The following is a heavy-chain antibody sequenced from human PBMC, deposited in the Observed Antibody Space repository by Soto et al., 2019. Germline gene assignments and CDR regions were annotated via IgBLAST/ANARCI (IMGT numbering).Heavy chain of an antibody. CDR3: AHTAIQKVRGVAYYYMDV. D-gene: IGHD3-10*01. Sequence: SGPTLVNPTQTLTLTCTFSGFSLSTSGMCVSWIRQPPGKALEWLALIDWDDDKRYSPSLKSRLTITKDTSKNQVVLTMTNMDPVDTATYYCAHTAIQKVRGVAYYYMDVWGKGTTVTVSS. CDR2: IDWDDDK. V-gene: IGHV2-5*08. CDR1: GFSLSTSGMC. J-gene: IGHJ6*03.